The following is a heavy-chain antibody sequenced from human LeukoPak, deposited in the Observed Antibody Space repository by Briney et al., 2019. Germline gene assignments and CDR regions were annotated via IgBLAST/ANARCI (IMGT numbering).Heavy chain of an antibody. Sequence: GGSLRLSCAASGFTFSSYSMNWVRQAPGKGLEWVSSISSSSSYIYYADSVKGRFTISRDNAKNSLYLQMNSLRAEDTAVYYCARRYGMSVTLDYYMDVWGKGTTVTVSS. CDR3: ARRYGMSVTLDYYMDV. CDR1: GFTFSSYS. CDR2: ISSSSSYI. D-gene: IGHD2-8*01. J-gene: IGHJ6*03. V-gene: IGHV3-21*01.